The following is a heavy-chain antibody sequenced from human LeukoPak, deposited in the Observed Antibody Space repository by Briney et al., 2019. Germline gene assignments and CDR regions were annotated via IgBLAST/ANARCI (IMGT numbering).Heavy chain of an antibody. CDR1: GGTFSSYA. V-gene: IGHV1-69*06. D-gene: IGHD2-2*01. CDR3: AKTPLGYCSSTSCFYYYYGMDV. CDR2: IIPIFGTA. J-gene: IGHJ6*04. Sequence: GAPVKVSCKASGGTFSSYAISWVRQAPGQGLEWMGGIIPIFGTANYAQKFQGRVTITADKSTSTAYMELSSLRSEDTAVYYCAKTPLGYCSSTSCFYYYYGMDVWGKGTTVTVSS.